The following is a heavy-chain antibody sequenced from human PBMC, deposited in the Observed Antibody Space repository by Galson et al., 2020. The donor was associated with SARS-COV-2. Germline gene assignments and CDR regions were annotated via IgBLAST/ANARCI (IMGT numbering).Heavy chain of an antibody. CDR3: ARHRNSDVTHFGY. D-gene: IGHD5-18*01. V-gene: IGHV4-39*01. J-gene: IGHJ4*02. CDR2: LSYGGGT. CDR1: GDSISSGGNY. Sequence: SETLSLTCTVSGDSISSGGNYWAWIRQPPGKGLEWIGSLSYGGGTDYTSSLKGRVTMSVDTSQNQFSLKLNSVTAADTAVYFCARHRNSDVTHFGYWGQGTRVTVSS.